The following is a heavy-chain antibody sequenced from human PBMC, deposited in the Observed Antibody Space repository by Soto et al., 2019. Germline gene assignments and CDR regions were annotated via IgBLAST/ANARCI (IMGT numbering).Heavy chain of an antibody. CDR1: GASIRSGDFY. J-gene: IGHJ4*02. D-gene: IGHD2-2*01. CDR3: ATNLPASTTEVVYNY. Sequence: QVQLQESGPGLVKPSQTLSLTCTVSGASIRSGDFYWSCIRQHTGKGLEWIGYIRSRGSPFYNPSLTSRASISVDTSKKPCALNLKSVTAADSAVYSWATNLPASTTEVVYNYWGQGTLGTVAS. V-gene: IGHV4-31*03. CDR2: IRSRGSP.